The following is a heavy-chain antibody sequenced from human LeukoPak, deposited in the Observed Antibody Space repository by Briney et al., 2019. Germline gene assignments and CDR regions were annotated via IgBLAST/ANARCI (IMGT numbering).Heavy chain of an antibody. CDR1: GYTFTSYA. J-gene: IGHJ4*02. D-gene: IGHD3-22*01. Sequence: GASVKVSCKASGYTFTSYAMNWVRQAPGQGLEWMGWINTNTGNPTYAQGFTGRFVFSLDTSVSTACLQISSLKAEDTAVYYCARVKYYYDSSGYYPDSWGQGTLVTVSS. V-gene: IGHV7-4-1*02. CDR2: INTNTGNP. CDR3: ARVKYYYDSSGYYPDS.